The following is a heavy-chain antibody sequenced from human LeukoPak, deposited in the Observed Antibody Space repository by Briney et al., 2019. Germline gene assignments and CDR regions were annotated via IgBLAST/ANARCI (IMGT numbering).Heavy chain of an antibody. Sequence: GGSLRLSCAASGFTVSSNYMSWVRQAPGKGLEWVSVIYSGGSTYYADSVKGRFTISRDNSKNTLYLQVNSLRAEDTAVYYCARGPATRYYDRHMDVWGQGTTVTVSS. V-gene: IGHV3-53*01. D-gene: IGHD3-22*01. CDR3: ARGPATRYYDRHMDV. CDR1: GFTVSSNY. J-gene: IGHJ6*02. CDR2: IYSGGST.